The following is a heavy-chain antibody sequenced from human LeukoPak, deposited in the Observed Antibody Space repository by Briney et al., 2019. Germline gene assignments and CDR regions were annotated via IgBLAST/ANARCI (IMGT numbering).Heavy chain of an antibody. CDR1: GYTFTSYD. CDR2: ISAYNGNT. Sequence: ASVKVSCKASGYTFTSYDINWVRQATGQGLEWMGWISAYNGNTNYAQKLQGRVTMTTDTSTSTAYMELRSLRSDDTAVYYCARVLITMVRGVTENYNWFDPWGQGTLVTVSS. V-gene: IGHV1-18*01. CDR3: ARVLITMVRGVTENYNWFDP. D-gene: IGHD3-10*01. J-gene: IGHJ5*02.